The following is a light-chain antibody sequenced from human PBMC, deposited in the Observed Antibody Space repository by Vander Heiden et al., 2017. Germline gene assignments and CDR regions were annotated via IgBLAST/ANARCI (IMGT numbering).Light chain of an antibody. CDR1: SSDVGGYNY. J-gene: IGLJ1*01. CDR2: EVS. CDR3: SSYTSSSTYV. Sequence: QSALTPPASVSGPPGPSITISCSGTSSDVGGYNYVSCYQQHPGKAPKLMIYEVSNRPSGVSNRFSGSKSGNTAATTISGLQAEDEADYYCSSYTSSSTYVFGTGTKVTVL. V-gene: IGLV2-14*01.